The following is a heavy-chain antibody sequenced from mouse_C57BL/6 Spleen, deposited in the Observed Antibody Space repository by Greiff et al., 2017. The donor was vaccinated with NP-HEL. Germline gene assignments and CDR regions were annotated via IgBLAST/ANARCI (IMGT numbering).Heavy chain of an antibody. CDR2: IRSKSNNYAT. CDR1: GFSFNTYA. Sequence: EVKLVESGGGLVQPKGSLKLSCAASGFSFNTYAMNWVRQAPGKGLEWVARIRSKSNNYATYYADSVKDRFPISRDDAESMLYLQMNNLKTDDTAMYYCVRLGVDFDYWGQGTTLTVSS. CDR3: VRLGVDFDY. V-gene: IGHV10-1*01. J-gene: IGHJ2*01.